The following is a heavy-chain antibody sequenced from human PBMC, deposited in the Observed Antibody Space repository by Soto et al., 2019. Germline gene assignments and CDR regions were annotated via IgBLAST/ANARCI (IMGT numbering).Heavy chain of an antibody. CDR1: GFTFSSYG. Sequence: GGSLRLSCAASGFTFSSYGMHWVRQAPGKGLEWVAVIWYDGSNKYYADSVKGRFTISRDNSKNTLYLQMNSLRAEDTAVYYCARDPREGATPYYYYGMDVWGQGTTVTVSS. CDR3: ARDPREGATPYYYYGMDV. J-gene: IGHJ6*02. CDR2: IWYDGSNK. D-gene: IGHD1-26*01. V-gene: IGHV3-33*01.